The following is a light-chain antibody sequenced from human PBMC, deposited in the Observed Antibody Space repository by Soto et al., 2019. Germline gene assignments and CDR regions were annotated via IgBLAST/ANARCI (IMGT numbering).Light chain of an antibody. CDR1: SGSIASDY. CDR3: QSYDDPKI. J-gene: IGLJ2*01. CDR2: DNN. Sequence: NFMLTQPHSVSESPGKTVTISCTRSSGSIASDYVHWYQQRPDSAPTTLIYDNNLRPSGVPDRFSGSIDSSSNSASLTISGLKTEDEADYYCQSYDDPKIFGGGTKVTVL. V-gene: IGLV6-57*04.